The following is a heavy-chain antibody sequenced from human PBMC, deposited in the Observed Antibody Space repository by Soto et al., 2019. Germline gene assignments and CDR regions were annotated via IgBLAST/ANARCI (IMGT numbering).Heavy chain of an antibody. J-gene: IGHJ4*02. CDR3: ARTAMRGIDS. Sequence: QVQLQESGPGLVKPSGTLSLTCAVSNGSISSSAWWSWVRQPPGKWLEWIGDIFHSGSTNNNPSLKGRVTLSVDKSKNQSSLKLSSVTAADTAVYYCARTAMRGIDSWGQGTLVTVSS. V-gene: IGHV4-4*02. D-gene: IGHD5-18*01. CDR1: NGSISSSAW. CDR2: IFHSGST.